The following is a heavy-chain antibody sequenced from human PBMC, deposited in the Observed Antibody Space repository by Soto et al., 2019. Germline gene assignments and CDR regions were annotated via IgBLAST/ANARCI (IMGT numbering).Heavy chain of an antibody. D-gene: IGHD3-9*01. V-gene: IGHV4-30-4*01. CDR3: ARVDFLTVYGCMDV. CDR2: IYYSGST. Sequence: QVQLQESGPGLVKPSQTLSLTCTVSGDSIRSGNHYWSWIRQPPGKGLEWIGYIYYSGSTYYSPSLKSRVTISVDTSKNQFSLKLNSVTAADTAVYYCARVDFLTVYGCMDVWGQGTTVTVSS. CDR1: GDSIRSGNHY. J-gene: IGHJ6*02.